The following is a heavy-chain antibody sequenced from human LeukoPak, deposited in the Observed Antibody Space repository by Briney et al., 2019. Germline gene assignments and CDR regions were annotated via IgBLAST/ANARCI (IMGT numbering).Heavy chain of an antibody. V-gene: IGHV3-23*01. CDR2: ISGSGGST. CDR1: GFTFSSYA. Sequence: AGGSLRLSCAASGFTFSSYAMSWVRQAPGKGLEWVSAISGSGGSTYYADSVKGRFTISRDNSKNTLYLQMNSLRAEDTAVYYCAKPRRGYSGYESGDWFDPWGQGTLVTVSS. CDR3: AKPRRGYSGYESGDWFDP. D-gene: IGHD5-12*01. J-gene: IGHJ5*02.